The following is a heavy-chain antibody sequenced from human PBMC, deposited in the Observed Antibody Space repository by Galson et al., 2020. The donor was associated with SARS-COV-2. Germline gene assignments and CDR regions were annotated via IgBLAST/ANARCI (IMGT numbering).Heavy chain of an antibody. J-gene: IGHJ6*02. Sequence: GGSLRLSCAVSGFPFSSYSMNCVRQAPGKGLEWVASISAGSSYISYGDSVKGRFTLSRDNAKNSLDLQMNSLRSEDTAVYYCARVGGMATTPSHYFYYGLDVWGQGTTVTVS. V-gene: IGHV3-21*06. CDR3: ARVGGMATTPSHYFYYGLDV. CDR2: ISAGSSYI. CDR1: GFPFSSYS. D-gene: IGHD3-16*01.